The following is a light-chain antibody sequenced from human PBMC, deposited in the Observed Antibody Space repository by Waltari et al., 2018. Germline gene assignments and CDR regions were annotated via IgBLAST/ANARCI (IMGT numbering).Light chain of an antibody. V-gene: IGKV1-33*01. Sequence: DIQMTQSPSSLSASVGDRVTITCQASHDIINSLNFSQKKPGKAPKLLIYDSSNLETGVPSRFSGSGSGTDFTFTISSLQPEDIATYYCQQYNNIPQTFGPGTRVEIK. J-gene: IGKJ3*01. CDR2: DSS. CDR1: HDIINS. CDR3: QQYNNIPQT.